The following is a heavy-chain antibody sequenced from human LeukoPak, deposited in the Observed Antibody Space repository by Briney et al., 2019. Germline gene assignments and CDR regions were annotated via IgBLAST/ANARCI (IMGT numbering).Heavy chain of an antibody. Sequence: LSXTCTVXXXXXXXXLYYWXXXRQPXXXXXXXXXXXXYSXXXYYNPSLKSRVTISVDTSKNQFSLKLTSVTAADTAVYYCARVRPPNIVDSVMDYKYYRDMDVWGQGTTVTVSS. J-gene: IGHJ6*02. CDR1: XXXXXXXLYY. CDR3: ARVRPPNIVDSVMDYKYYRDMDV. D-gene: IGHD5-18*01. V-gene: IGHV4-39*01. CDR2: XXYSXXX.